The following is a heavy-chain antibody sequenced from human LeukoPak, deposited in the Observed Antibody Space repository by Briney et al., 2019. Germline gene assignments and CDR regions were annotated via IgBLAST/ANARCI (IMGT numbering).Heavy chain of an antibody. CDR2: IYYSGST. CDR1: GGSISSGGYY. Sequence: PSETLSLTCTVSGGSISSGGYYWTWIRQLPGKGLEWIGYIYYSGSTYYNPSLKSRVTISVDTSKNQFSLRLSSVTAADTAVYYCALGYCGGGSCYAREYFQHWGQGTLVTVSS. V-gene: IGHV4-31*03. D-gene: IGHD2-15*01. J-gene: IGHJ1*01. CDR3: ALGYCGGGSCYAREYFQH.